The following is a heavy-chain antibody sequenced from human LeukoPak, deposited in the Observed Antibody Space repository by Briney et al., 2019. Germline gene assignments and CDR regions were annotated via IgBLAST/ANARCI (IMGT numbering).Heavy chain of an antibody. CDR1: GYTFTGYY. V-gene: IGHV1-2*02. CDR3: ARDKQLDWAHYYYYMDV. J-gene: IGHJ6*03. CDR2: VDPDSGDT. Sequence: ASVKVSCKASGYTFTGYYIHWVRQAPGQGLEWMGWVDPDSGDTKYAQKFQGRVTMTRDTSIRTVYMEMSRLRSDDTAVYYCARDKQLDWAHYYYYMDVWGKGTTVTVSS. D-gene: IGHD1-1*01.